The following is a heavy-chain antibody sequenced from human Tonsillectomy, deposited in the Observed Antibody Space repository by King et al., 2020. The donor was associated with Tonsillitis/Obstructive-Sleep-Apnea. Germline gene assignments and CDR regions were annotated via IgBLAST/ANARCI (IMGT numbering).Heavy chain of an antibody. J-gene: IGHJ6*03. V-gene: IGHV3-11*05. CDR2: ISSRSSYT. Sequence: HVQLVESGGGLVKPGGSLRLSCAASGFTFSDYSMSWIRQAPGKGLEWVSYISSRSSYTNYADSVKGRFTISRDNAKNSLYLQMISLRAEDTAVYYCARVTSEYYMDVWGKGTTVTVSS. CDR3: ARVTSEYYMDV. CDR1: GFTFSDYS.